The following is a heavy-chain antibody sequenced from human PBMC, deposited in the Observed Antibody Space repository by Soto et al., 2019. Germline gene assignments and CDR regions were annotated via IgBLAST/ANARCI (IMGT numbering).Heavy chain of an antibody. Sequence: PGGSLRLSCAASGFTFSSYAMHWVRQAPGKGLEYVSAISSNGGTTYYANSVKGRFTISRDNSKNTLYLQMGSLRAEDMAVYYCAREIPMGYYGSWGQGTLVTVSS. D-gene: IGHD3-10*01. V-gene: IGHV3-64*01. CDR3: AREIPMGYYGS. J-gene: IGHJ5*02. CDR1: GFTFSSYA. CDR2: ISSNGGTT.